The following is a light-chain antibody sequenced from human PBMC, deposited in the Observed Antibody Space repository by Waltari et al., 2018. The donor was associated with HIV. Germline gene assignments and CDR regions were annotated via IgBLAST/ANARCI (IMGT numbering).Light chain of an antibody. V-gene: IGKV2-28*01. CDR2: LVT. Sequence: DIVMTQSPLSPSVPFGGTASISCKSTQSLQHSDGHTFLDWYFKKPGQSPQLLLFLVTNRASGVPDRFTGSASGRDFTLRISAVEADDAGIYYCMQSLQTPYTFGQGTRLEIK. CDR1: QSLQHSDGHTF. J-gene: IGKJ2*01. CDR3: MQSLQTPYT.